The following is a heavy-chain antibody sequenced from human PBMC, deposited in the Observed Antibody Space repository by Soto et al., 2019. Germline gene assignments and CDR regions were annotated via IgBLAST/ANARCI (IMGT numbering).Heavy chain of an antibody. V-gene: IGHV4-59*01. Sequence: PSETLSLTCTVSGDSNSAYYWTWIRQPPGKGLEWIGNIHHSGSTNYNPSLKSRVTISVDTSKNQFSLKLSSVTAADTAVYYCATEAVWFGDLSKYGMDVWGQGTTVTVSS. CDR1: GDSNSAYY. CDR3: ATEAVWFGDLSKYGMDV. J-gene: IGHJ6*02. CDR2: IHHSGST. D-gene: IGHD3-10*01.